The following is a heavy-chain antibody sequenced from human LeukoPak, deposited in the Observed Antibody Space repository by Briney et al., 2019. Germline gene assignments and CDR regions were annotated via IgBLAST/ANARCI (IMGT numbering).Heavy chain of an antibody. CDR3: ARGSEYSGYDWYY. CDR1: GYTFTVYY. Sequence: ASVKVSCKASGYTFTVYYMHWVRQAPGQGLEWMGWINPNSGGTNYAQKFQGRVTMTRDTSISTAYMELSRLRSGDTAVYYCARGSEYSGYDWYYWGQGTLVTVSS. J-gene: IGHJ4*02. CDR2: INPNSGGT. D-gene: IGHD5-12*01. V-gene: IGHV1-2*02.